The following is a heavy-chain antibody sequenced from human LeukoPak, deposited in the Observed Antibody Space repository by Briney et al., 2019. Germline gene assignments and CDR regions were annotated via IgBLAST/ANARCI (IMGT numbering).Heavy chain of an antibody. J-gene: IGHJ4*02. Sequence: ASVKVSCKTSGYAFTTFYIHWVRQAPGQGLEWMGIINPNGGATTYAQKFQGRVTMTRDTSISTAYMELSRLRSDDTAVYYCARGLSVVPAAIDYWGQGTLVTVSS. CDR3: ARGLSVVPAAIDY. V-gene: IGHV1-2*02. CDR2: INPNGGAT. D-gene: IGHD2-2*01. CDR1: GYAFTTFY.